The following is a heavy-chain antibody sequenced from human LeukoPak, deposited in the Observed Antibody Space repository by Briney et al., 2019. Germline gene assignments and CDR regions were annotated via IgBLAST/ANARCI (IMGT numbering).Heavy chain of an antibody. CDR3: ARHLCSGGNCPSYAFNI. CDR1: GGSISSYY. D-gene: IGHD2-15*01. V-gene: IGHV4-59*08. J-gene: IGHJ3*02. CDR2: IYYSGST. Sequence: PSETLSLTCSVSGGSISSYYWSWIRQPPGKGLEWIGYIYYSGSTNYNPSLKSRVTISVDTSKNQFSLTLSSVTAADTAVYYCARHLCSGGNCPSYAFNIWGQGTVVTVSS.